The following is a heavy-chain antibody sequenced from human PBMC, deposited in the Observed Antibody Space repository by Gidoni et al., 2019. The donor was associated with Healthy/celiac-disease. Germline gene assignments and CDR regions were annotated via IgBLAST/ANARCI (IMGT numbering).Heavy chain of an antibody. CDR3: ARDSLGYYDSSGYISYDFDY. CDR1: GFTFSSYA. J-gene: IGHJ4*02. D-gene: IGHD3-22*01. CDR2: ISYDGSNK. Sequence: QVQLVESGGGVVQPGRSLRLSCAASGFTFSSYAMHWVRQAPGKGLEWVAVISYDGSNKYYADSVKGRFTISRDNSKNTLYLQMNSLRAEDTAVYYCARDSLGYYDSSGYISYDFDYWGQGTLVTVSS. V-gene: IGHV3-30-3*01.